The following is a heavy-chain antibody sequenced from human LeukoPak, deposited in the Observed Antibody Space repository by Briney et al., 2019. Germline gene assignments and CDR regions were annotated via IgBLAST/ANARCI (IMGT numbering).Heavy chain of an antibody. Sequence: GGSLRLSCAASGFTVSRNYMSWVRQAPGKGLEWVSVIYSGGGTYYADSVRGRFTISRDNSKNTVYLQMNSLRAEDTAVYYCASRWVLTGEPYWGQGTLVTVSS. CDR1: GFTVSRNY. CDR3: ASRWVLTGEPY. CDR2: IYSGGGT. D-gene: IGHD7-27*01. V-gene: IGHV3-66*01. J-gene: IGHJ4*02.